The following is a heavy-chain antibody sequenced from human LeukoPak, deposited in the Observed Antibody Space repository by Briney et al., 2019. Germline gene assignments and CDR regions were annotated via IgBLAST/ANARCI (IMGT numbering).Heavy chain of an antibody. V-gene: IGHV4-59*10. CDR2: IYTSGST. CDR3: ARLLYYDILTGYLPAFDI. Sequence: SETLSLTCAVYGGSFSGYYWSWIRQPAGKGLEWIGRIYTSGSTNYNPSLKSRVTISVDTSKNQFSLKLSSVTAADTAVYYCARLLYYDILTGYLPAFDIWGQGTMVTVSS. CDR1: GGSFSGYY. J-gene: IGHJ3*02. D-gene: IGHD3-9*01.